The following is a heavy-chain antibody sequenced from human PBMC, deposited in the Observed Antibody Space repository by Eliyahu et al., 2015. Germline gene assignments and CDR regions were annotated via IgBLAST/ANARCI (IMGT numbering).Heavy chain of an antibody. CDR3: ARGYGSGPGSSLDY. CDR1: GSISSGSYY. J-gene: IGHJ4*02. CDR2: IYTSGST. D-gene: IGHD3-10*01. Sequence: GSISSGSYYWSWIRQPAGKGLEWIGRIYTSGSTNYNPSLKSRVTISVDTSKNQFSLKLSSVTAADTAVYYCARGYGSGPGSSLDYWGQGTLVTVSS. V-gene: IGHV4-61*02.